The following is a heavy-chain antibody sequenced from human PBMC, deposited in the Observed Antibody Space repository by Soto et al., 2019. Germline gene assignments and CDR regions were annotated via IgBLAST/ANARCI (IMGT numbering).Heavy chain of an antibody. J-gene: IGHJ4*02. CDR2: IKSKTDGGTT. Sequence: PGGSLRLSCAASGFTFSNAWMSWVRQAPGKGLEWVGRIKSKTDGGTTDYAAPVKGRLTISRDDSKNTLYLQMNSLKTEDTAVYYCTTEGERYFDWPHEWGQGTLVTVSS. CDR3: TTEGERYFDWPHE. D-gene: IGHD3-9*01. V-gene: IGHV3-15*01. CDR1: GFTFSNAW.